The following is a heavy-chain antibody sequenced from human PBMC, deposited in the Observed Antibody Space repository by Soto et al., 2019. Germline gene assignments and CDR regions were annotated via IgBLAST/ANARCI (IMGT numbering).Heavy chain of an antibody. D-gene: IGHD3-3*01. J-gene: IGHJ6*02. CDR2: IYYSGST. CDR1: GGSISSGGYY. CDR3: ARDRRDITIFGVVPTLQGTEV. V-gene: IGHV4-31*03. Sequence: PSETLSLTCTISGGSISSGGYYWSWIRQHPGKGLEWIGYIYYSGSTYYNPSLKSRVTISVDTSKNQFSLKLSSVTAADTAVYYCARDRRDITIFGVVPTLQGTEVWGQGTTVTVSS.